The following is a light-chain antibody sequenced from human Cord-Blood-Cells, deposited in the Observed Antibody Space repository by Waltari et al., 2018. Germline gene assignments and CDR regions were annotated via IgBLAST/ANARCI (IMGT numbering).Light chain of an antibody. CDR1: SRYVGRYNL. V-gene: IGLV2-23*01. Sequence: QSALTQPASVSGSPGQSITISCTATSRYVGRYNLVSWYQQHPGKAPKLMIYEGSKRPSGVSNRFSGSKSGNTASLTISGLQAEDEADYYCCSYAGSSTYVFGTGTKVTVL. CDR2: EGS. J-gene: IGLJ1*01. CDR3: CSYAGSSTYV.